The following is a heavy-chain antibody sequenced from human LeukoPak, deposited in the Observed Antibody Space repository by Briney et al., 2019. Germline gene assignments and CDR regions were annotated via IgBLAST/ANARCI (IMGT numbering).Heavy chain of an antibody. CDR3: ARFQTGTQDWFDP. CDR1: GFTFTSSA. Sequence: SVKVSCKASGFTFTSSAVQWVRQARGQRLEWIGWIVVGSGNTNYAQKLQGRVTMTTDTSTSTAYMELRSLRSDDTAVYYCARFQTGTQDWFDPWGQGTLVTVSS. J-gene: IGHJ5*02. V-gene: IGHV1-58*01. CDR2: IVVGSGNT. D-gene: IGHD1-7*01.